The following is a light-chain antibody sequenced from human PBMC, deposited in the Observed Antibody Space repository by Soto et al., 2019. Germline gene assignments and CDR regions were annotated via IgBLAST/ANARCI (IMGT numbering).Light chain of an antibody. CDR2: DAS. CDR3: QQRSNWPPT. V-gene: IGKV3-11*01. Sequence: EIVLTQSPATLSLSPGERATLSCRASQSVSSYLAWYQQKPGQAPRLLIYDASHRATGIPARFSGSGSGTDFTLTISSLEPEDFVVYYCQQRSNWPPTFGQGTKLEIK. J-gene: IGKJ2*01. CDR1: QSVSSY.